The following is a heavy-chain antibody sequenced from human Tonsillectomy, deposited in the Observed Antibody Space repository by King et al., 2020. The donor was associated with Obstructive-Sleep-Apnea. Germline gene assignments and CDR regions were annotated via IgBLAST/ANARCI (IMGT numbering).Heavy chain of an antibody. D-gene: IGHD3-22*01. Sequence: PLQESGPGLVKPSQTLSLTCTVSGGSISSGDYYWSWIRQPPGKGLEWIGYIYYSGSTYYNPSLKSRVTISVDTSKNQFSLKLSSVTAADTAVYYCARGPPYYYDSSGYYYAYFDYWGQGTLVTVSS. J-gene: IGHJ4*02. V-gene: IGHV4-30-4*01. CDR1: GGSISSGDYY. CDR3: ARGPPYYYDSSGYYYAYFDY. CDR2: IYYSGST.